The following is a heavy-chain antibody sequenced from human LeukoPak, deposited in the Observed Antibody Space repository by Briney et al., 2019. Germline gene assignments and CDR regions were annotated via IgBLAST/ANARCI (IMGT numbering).Heavy chain of an antibody. CDR3: AKDPSS. CDR1: GFTISNSA. J-gene: IGHJ4*02. D-gene: IGHD6-13*01. V-gene: IGHV3-23*01. CDR2: ITGSGGST. Sequence: GGSLRLSCAASGFTISNSAMTWVRQAPGKGLDWVSTITGSGGSTFYADSVKGRFTISRDNSQNTLYLQMSSLRGEDTAVYYCAKDPSSWGQGTLVTVSS.